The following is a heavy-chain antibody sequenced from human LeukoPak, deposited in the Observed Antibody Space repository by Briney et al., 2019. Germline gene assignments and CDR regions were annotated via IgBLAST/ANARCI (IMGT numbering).Heavy chain of an antibody. D-gene: IGHD6-13*01. V-gene: IGHV3-21*01. Sequence: PGGSLRLSCAASGFTFSSYSMNWVRQAPGKGLEWVSSISSSTTNIYYADSVKGRFTISRDNAKNSLYLQMNSLRAEDTAVYYCAREGMQQLYYFDYWGQGTLVTVSS. CDR1: GFTFSSYS. CDR3: AREGMQQLYYFDY. CDR2: ISSSTTNI. J-gene: IGHJ4*02.